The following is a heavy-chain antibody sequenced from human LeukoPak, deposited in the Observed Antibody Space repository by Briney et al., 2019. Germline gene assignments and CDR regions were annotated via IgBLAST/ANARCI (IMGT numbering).Heavy chain of an antibody. CDR3: ARDKDSGTNYAKIRYDV. Sequence: PSETLSLTCTFSGGSITSYHRTWIRQPPGKGLDWIGFIYGDGSTKYKSSLKSRVTMSVDTSKNQFSLKLSSATAADSAVYYCARDKDSGTNYAKIRYDVWGQGTMVSVSS. V-gene: IGHV4-59*01. CDR1: GGSITSYH. CDR2: IYGDGST. D-gene: IGHD1-26*01. J-gene: IGHJ3*01.